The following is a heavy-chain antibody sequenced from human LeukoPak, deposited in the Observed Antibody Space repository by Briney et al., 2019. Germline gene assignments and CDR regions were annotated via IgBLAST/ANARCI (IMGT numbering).Heavy chain of an antibody. Sequence: GASVKVSCKASGYTFTGYYMHWVRQAPGQGLEWMGWINPNSGGTNYAQKFQGRVTMTRDTSISTAYMELSRLRSDDTAVYYCARAFSGSYLYNWFDPWGQGTLVTVSS. CDR2: INPNSGGT. CDR3: ARAFSGSYLYNWFDP. CDR1: GYTFTGYY. V-gene: IGHV1-2*02. J-gene: IGHJ5*02. D-gene: IGHD1-26*01.